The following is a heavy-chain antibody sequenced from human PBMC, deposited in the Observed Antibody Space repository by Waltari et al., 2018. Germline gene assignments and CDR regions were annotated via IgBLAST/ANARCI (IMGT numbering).Heavy chain of an antibody. V-gene: IGHV1-69*10. CDR2: IIPILGIA. CDR1: GGTFSSYA. J-gene: IGHJ4*02. Sequence: QVQLVQSGAEVKKPGSSVKVSCKASGGTFSSYAISWVRQAPGQGLEWMGGIIPILGIANYAQKFQGRVTITADKSTSTAYMELSSLRSEDTAVYYCATNHYDFWSGYPPSFDYWGQGTLVTVSS. CDR3: ATNHYDFWSGYPPSFDY. D-gene: IGHD3-3*01.